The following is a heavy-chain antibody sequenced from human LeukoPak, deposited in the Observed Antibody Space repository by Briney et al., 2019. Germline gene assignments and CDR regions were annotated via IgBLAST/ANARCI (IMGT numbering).Heavy chain of an antibody. Sequence: PGGSLRLSCAASGFTFSSYGMHWVRQAPGKGLEWVSGISGSGGRGGNTYYADSMKGRFTISRDNSKNTLYLQMNSLRADDTAVYYCAKAGSIRFDYWGQGTLVTVSS. CDR3: AKAGSIRFDY. J-gene: IGHJ4*02. D-gene: IGHD3-3*02. V-gene: IGHV3-23*01. CDR1: GFTFSSYG. CDR2: ISGSGGRGGNT.